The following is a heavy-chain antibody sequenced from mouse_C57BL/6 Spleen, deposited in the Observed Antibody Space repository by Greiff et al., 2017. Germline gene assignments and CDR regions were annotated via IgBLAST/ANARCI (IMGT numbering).Heavy chain of an antibody. CDR3: TTTTGGY. CDR1: GFNIKDDY. V-gene: IGHV14-4*01. J-gene: IGHJ3*01. Sequence: VQLQQSGAELVRPGASVKLSCTASGFNIKDDYMHWVKQRPEQGLEWIGWIDPENGDTEYASKFQGKATITADTSSNTAYLQLSSLTSEDTAVDYCTTTTGGYWGQGTLVTVSA. D-gene: IGHD1-1*01. CDR2: IDPENGDT.